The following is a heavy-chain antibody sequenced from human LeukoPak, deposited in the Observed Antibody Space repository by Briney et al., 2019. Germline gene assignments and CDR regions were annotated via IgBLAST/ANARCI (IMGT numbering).Heavy chain of an antibody. CDR1: GFTFNSFF. V-gene: IGHV3-23*01. CDR2: ISRGGDTT. Sequence: GGSLRLSCAASGFTFNSFFMSWVRQGPGKELEWVSHISRGGDTTYYADSAKGRFTVSRDNSKNTLFLQMTSLRAEDTALYYCAKTSRAYSNYDSPYDYWGQGTLVTVSS. CDR3: AKTSRAYSNYDSPYDY. J-gene: IGHJ4*02. D-gene: IGHD4-11*01.